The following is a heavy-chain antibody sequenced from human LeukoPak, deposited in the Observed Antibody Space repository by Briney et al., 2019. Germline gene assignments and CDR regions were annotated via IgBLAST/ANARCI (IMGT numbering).Heavy chain of an antibody. CDR3: ARGGSGYSHFDY. CDR1: GFTLSSYA. V-gene: IGHV3-20*04. D-gene: IGHD3-22*01. Sequence: PGGSLRLSCAASGFTLSSYAMSWVRQAPGKGLEWVSGINWNGGSTGYADSVKGRFTISRDNAKNSLYLQMNSLRAEDTALYYCARGGSGYSHFDYWGQGTLVTVSS. J-gene: IGHJ4*02. CDR2: INWNGGST.